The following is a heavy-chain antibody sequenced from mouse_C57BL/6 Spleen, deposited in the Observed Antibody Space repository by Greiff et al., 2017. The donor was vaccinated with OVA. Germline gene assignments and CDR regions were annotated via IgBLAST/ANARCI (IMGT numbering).Heavy chain of an antibody. V-gene: IGHV5-16*01. CDR2: INYDGSST. CDR1: GFTFSDYY. D-gene: IGHD2-4*01. Sequence: EVKLMESEGGLVQPGSSMKLSCTASGFTFSDYYMAWVRQVPEKGLEWVANINYDGSSTYYLDSLKSRFIISRDNAKNILYLQMSSLKSEDTATYYCARDRGGDYDGGAMDYWGQGTSVTVSS. CDR3: ARDRGGDYDGGAMDY. J-gene: IGHJ4*01.